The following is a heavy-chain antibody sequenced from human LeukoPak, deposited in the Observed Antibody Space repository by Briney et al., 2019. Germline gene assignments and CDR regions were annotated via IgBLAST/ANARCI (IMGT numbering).Heavy chain of an antibody. CDR3: AKDGQAVGEYYFDY. V-gene: IGHV3-30*18. CDR1: GFTFSGSD. CDR2: ISYDGGKK. J-gene: IGHJ4*02. Sequence: GPSLRLSCAASGFTFSGSDMHWVRQAPGKGLEWVATISYDGGKKNYAAAVQGRFTVSRDNPVNTLNLQMNSLRVEDTALYYCAKDGQAVGEYYFDYWGQGTLVTVSS. D-gene: IGHD6-19*01.